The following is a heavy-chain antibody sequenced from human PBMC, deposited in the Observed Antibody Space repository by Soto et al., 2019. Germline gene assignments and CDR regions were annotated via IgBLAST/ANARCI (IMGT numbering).Heavy chain of an antibody. CDR1: GFTFSGYV. CDR2: IWYDESRK. CDR3: ARDNRHYRSGSSDY. Sequence: QVQLVESGGRVVQPGRSLRLSCAASGFTFSGYVMHWGRQAPGKGLEWVAIIWYDESRKEYADSVKGRFTISRDNSKNTLYLQMNSLRVEDTAVYYCARDNRHYRSGSSDYWGQGTLVTVSS. V-gene: IGHV3-33*01. D-gene: IGHD3-10*01. J-gene: IGHJ4*02.